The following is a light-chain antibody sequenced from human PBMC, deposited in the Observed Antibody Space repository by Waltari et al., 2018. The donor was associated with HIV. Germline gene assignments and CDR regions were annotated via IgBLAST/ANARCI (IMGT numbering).Light chain of an antibody. CDR2: MTN. CDR3: SSWDSTLSAWV. J-gene: IGLJ3*02. CDR1: YHNVGSQG. Sequence: QSGLSQPPSVSQTLTQTAILTSDGAYHNVGSQGATWVQQHRGRPPKLLSYMTNGRPSGVSGRFSASRSGDTAYLSISSLESEDEAYYFCSSWDSTLSAWVFGGGTQLTVL. V-gene: IGLV10-54*01.